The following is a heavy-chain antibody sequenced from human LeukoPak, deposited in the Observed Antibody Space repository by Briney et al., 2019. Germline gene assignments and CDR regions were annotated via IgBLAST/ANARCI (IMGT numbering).Heavy chain of an antibody. V-gene: IGHV3-7*01. D-gene: IGHD5-18*01. CDR3: ARSSSYGYYYYYYMDV. CDR1: GFTFSSYW. J-gene: IGHJ6*03. Sequence: GGSLRLSCAASGFTFSSYWMSWVRQAPGKGLEWVANIKQDGSEKYYVDSVKGRFTISRDNAKNSLYLQMNSLRAEDTAVYYCARSSSYGYYYYYYMDVWGKGTTVTVSS. CDR2: IKQDGSEK.